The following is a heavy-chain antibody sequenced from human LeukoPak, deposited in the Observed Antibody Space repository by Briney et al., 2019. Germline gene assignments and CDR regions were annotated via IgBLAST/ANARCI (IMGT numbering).Heavy chain of an antibody. D-gene: IGHD2-15*01. CDR1: GFTFSSYN. J-gene: IGHJ5*02. V-gene: IGHV3-21*01. CDR3: ARTPRPSGPFDP. CDR2: ISTTSSYI. Sequence: GGSLRLSCAASGFTFSSYNMNWVRQVPGKGLDWVSSISTTSSYISYTDSVKGRFTISRDNAKNSLYLQMNSLRVEDTAVYYCARTPRPSGPFDPWGQGTLVTVSS.